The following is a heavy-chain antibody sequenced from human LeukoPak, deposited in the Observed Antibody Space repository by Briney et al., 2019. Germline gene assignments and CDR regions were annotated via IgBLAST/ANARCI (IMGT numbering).Heavy chain of an antibody. CDR3: TRGWDY. V-gene: IGHV1-8*03. Sequence: GASVKVSCKASGYSFTTSVINWVRQATGQGLEWMGWMNPDSGDTGYAQKFQGRLTITRHTSINTAYMELSGLRSDDSAVYYCTRGWDYWGQGTLVTVSS. CDR2: MNPDSGDT. CDR1: GYSFTTSV. J-gene: IGHJ4*02.